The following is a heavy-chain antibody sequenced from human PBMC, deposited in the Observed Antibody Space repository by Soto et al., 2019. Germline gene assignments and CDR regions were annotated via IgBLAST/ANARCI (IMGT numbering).Heavy chain of an antibody. V-gene: IGHV3-21*06. CDR2: ISAYSSPI. D-gene: IGHD2-2*02. Sequence: GGSLRLSCAASGFTFNNYSMNWVRQAPGKGLEWVSSISAYSSPIFYADSVKGRFTISRDNAKNSLYLQMNSLRAGDTAVYYCVRGGRGYTRDDVFDIWGQGTMVTVSS. J-gene: IGHJ3*02. CDR3: VRGGRGYTRDDVFDI. CDR1: GFTFNNYS.